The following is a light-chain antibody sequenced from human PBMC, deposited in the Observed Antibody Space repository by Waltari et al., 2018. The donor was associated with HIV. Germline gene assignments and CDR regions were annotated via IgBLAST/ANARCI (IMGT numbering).Light chain of an antibody. CDR1: QSISSY. CDR2: AAS. Sequence: DIQMTQSPSSLSASVGDRVTITYRASQSISSYLNWYQQKPGKAPKLLIYAASSLQSGVPSRFSGSGSGTDFTLTISSLQPEDFATYYCQQSYCTLWTFGQGTKVEIK. V-gene: IGKV1-39*01. J-gene: IGKJ1*01. CDR3: QQSYCTLWT.